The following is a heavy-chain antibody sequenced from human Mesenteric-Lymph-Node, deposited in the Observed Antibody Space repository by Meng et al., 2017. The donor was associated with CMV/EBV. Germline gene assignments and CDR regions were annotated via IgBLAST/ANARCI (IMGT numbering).Heavy chain of an antibody. V-gene: IGHV3-30*02. CDR2: IQLVGNNK. J-gene: IGHJ6*02. D-gene: IGHD2-2*01. Sequence: GESLKISCTASGFTFRSYGMHWVRQAPGKGLEWVTFIQLVGNNKYYADSVKGRFTISRDNSKNTLYLQMNSLRSDDTAVYFCARDLGIGYCRTSSCYPSHYSYGMDVWGQGTTVTVSS. CDR3: ARDLGIGYCRTSSCYPSHYSYGMDV. CDR1: GFTFRSYG.